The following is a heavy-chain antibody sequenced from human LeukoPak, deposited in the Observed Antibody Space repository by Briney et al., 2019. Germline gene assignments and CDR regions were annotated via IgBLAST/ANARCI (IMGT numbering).Heavy chain of an antibody. CDR2: INHSGST. CDR3: ARGVRESITIFGVANWFDP. D-gene: IGHD3-3*01. Sequence: SETLSLTCAVYGGSFSGYYRSWIRQPPGKGLEWIGEINHSGSTNYNPSLKSRVTISVDTSKNQFSLKLSSVTAADTAVYYCARGVRESITIFGVANWFDPWGQGTLVTVSS. CDR1: GGSFSGYY. V-gene: IGHV4-34*01. J-gene: IGHJ5*02.